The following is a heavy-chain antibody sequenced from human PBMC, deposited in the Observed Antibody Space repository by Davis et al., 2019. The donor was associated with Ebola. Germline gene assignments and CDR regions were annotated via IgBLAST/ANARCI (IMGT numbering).Heavy chain of an antibody. CDR2: IVPIFGTP. D-gene: IGHD3-16*01. Sequence: AASVKVSCTASGGPFSNYAISWVRQAPGQGLEWMGGIVPIFGTPNYAQRFQGRVTISADESTSTAYMELSGLRSADTAVYYCARGGDGADAYFDYWGQGTLITVSS. CDR3: ARGGDGADAYFDY. V-gene: IGHV1-69*13. J-gene: IGHJ4*02. CDR1: GGPFSNYA.